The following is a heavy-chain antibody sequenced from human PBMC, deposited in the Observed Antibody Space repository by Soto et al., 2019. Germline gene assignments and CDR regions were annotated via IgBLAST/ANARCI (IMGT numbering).Heavy chain of an antibody. D-gene: IGHD1-26*01. J-gene: IGHJ4*02. CDR3: ARVGRDPKWELPGAFDY. V-gene: IGHV1-18*01. Sequence: GASVKVSCKASGYTFTSYGISWVRQAPGQGLEWMGWISAYNGNTNYAQKLQGRVTMTTDTSTSTAYMELRSLRSDDTAVYYCARVGRDPKWELPGAFDYWGQGTRVTVSS. CDR1: GYTFTSYG. CDR2: ISAYNGNT.